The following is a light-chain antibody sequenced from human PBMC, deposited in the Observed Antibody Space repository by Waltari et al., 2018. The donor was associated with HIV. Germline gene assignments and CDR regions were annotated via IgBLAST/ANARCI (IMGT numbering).Light chain of an antibody. CDR2: GNT. J-gene: IGLJ3*02. CDR3: QSYDSSLSAWV. V-gene: IGLV1-40*01. Sequence: QSVLTPPPSLSGAPGQTVNISCTGTRSNIGADYHVHWYQQLPGTAPKLLNYGNTIRPSGVPDRFSGSKSGTSASLAITGLQADDEADYYCQSYDSSLSAWVFGGGTKLTVL. CDR1: RSNIGADYH.